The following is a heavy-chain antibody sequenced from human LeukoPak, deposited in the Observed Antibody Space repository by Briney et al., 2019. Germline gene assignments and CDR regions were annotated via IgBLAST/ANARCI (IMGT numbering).Heavy chain of an antibody. CDR3: ARGAVSGEAAWLDP. Sequence: SETLSLTCAVYGGSFSGYYWSWIRQPPGKGLEWIGEINHSGSTNYNPSLKSRVTISVDTSKNQFSLKLSSVTAADTAVYYCARGAVSGEAAWLDPWGQGTLVTVSS. V-gene: IGHV4-34*01. J-gene: IGHJ5*02. CDR1: GGSFSGYY. D-gene: IGHD6-19*01. CDR2: INHSGST.